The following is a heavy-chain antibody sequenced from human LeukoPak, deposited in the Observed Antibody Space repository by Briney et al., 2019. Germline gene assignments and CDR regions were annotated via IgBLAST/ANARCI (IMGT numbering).Heavy chain of an antibody. CDR1: SGSISTSNNY. J-gene: IGHJ6*03. CDR3: ARRSFVAAKDSNGPHYYYYYMDV. CDR2: IFYRGRT. V-gene: IGHV4-61*05. D-gene: IGHD2-15*01. Sequence: PSETLSLTRTVSSGSISTSNNYWGWVRQPPGKALEWVGNIFYRGRTNYNPSLKSRVTISVDPSKYPFSLKLSSVTAADTAVYYCARRSFVAAKDSNGPHYYYYYMDVWGKGTTVTISS.